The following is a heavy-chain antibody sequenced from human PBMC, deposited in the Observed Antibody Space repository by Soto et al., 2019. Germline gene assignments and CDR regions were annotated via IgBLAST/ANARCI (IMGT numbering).Heavy chain of an antibody. J-gene: IGHJ6*02. Sequence: QVQLVQSGAEVKKPGSSVKVSCKASGGTFSSYAISWVRQAPGQGLEWMGGIIPIFGTANYAQKFQGRVTITADESTSTAYMELSSLRSEDTAVYYCARGDYYDSSGYYLYYYYGMDVWGQATTVTVSS. CDR1: GGTFSSYA. CDR3: ARGDYYDSSGYYLYYYYGMDV. D-gene: IGHD3-22*01. V-gene: IGHV1-69*12. CDR2: IIPIFGTA.